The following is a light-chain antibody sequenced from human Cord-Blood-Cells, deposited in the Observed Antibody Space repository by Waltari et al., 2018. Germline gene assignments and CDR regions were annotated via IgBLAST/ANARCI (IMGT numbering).Light chain of an antibody. CDR2: EVS. Sequence: QSALTQPASVSGSPGQSITISCTGTSSDVGGYNYVPWYQQHPGKAPKLMIYEVSNWPSGVSNRFSGSKSGNTASLTISGLQAEDEADYYCSSYTSSSTYVFGTGTKVTVL. CDR3: SSYTSSSTYV. J-gene: IGLJ1*01. CDR1: SSDVGGYNY. V-gene: IGLV2-14*01.